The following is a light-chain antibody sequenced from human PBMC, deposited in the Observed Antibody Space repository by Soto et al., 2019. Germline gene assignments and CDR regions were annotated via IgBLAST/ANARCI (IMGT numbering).Light chain of an antibody. CDR2: GAS. Sequence: DIQMTQSPSTLSASVGDRVTITCRASQSISSWLAWYQQKPGKAPKLLIHGASRRATGIPDRFSGSGSGTDFTLTISRLEAEDFAVYYCQQYGSSFQNTFGQGTRLEIK. V-gene: IGKV1-5*01. CDR1: QSISSW. J-gene: IGKJ5*01. CDR3: QQYGSSFQNT.